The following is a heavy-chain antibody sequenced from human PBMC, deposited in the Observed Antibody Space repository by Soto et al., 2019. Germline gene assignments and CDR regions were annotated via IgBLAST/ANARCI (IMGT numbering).Heavy chain of an antibody. CDR1: GGTFSSYA. CDR2: IIPIFGTA. J-gene: IGHJ6*02. V-gene: IGHV1-69*01. CDR3: ARAGGNPRGRYYYYGMDV. Sequence: QVQLVQSGAEVKKPGSSVKVSCKASGGTFSSYAISWVRQAPGQGLEWMGGIIPIFGTANYAQKFQGRVTITADESTSTAYMGLSSLRSEDTAVYYCARAGGNPRGRYYYYGMDVWGQGTTVTVSS. D-gene: IGHD2-15*01.